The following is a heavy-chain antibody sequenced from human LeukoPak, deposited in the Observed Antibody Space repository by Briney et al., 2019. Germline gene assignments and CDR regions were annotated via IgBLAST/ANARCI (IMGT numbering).Heavy chain of an antibody. CDR3: AREGYYGSGSPPSLYFDY. Sequence: PGGSLGLSCAASGFTFRNYVIHWVCQAPGKGLEWVAVTSSDLNVKLYADSVKGRFTISRDNSRSTLYLQMNSLRPEDTAIYYCAREGYYGSGSPPSLYFDYWGQGTLVTVSS. CDR2: TSSDLNVK. D-gene: IGHD3-10*01. J-gene: IGHJ4*02. CDR1: GFTFRNYV. V-gene: IGHV3-30-3*01.